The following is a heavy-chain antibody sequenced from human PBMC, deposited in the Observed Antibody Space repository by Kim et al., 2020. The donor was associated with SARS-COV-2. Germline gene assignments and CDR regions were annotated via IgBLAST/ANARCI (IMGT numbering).Heavy chain of an antibody. J-gene: IGHJ4*02. CDR1: GFTFSSYA. D-gene: IGHD3-22*01. Sequence: GGSLRLSCAASGFTFSSYAMSWVRQAPGKGLEWVSAISGSGGSTYYADSVKGRFTISRDNSKNTLYLQMNSLRAEDTAVYYCAKEAYSITMIVVVTPEAYYFDYWGQGTLVTVSS. CDR2: ISGSGGST. V-gene: IGHV3-23*01. CDR3: AKEAYSITMIVVVTPEAYYFDY.